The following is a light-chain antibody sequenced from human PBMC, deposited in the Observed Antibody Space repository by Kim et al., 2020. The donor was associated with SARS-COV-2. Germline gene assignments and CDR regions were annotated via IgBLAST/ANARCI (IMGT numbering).Light chain of an antibody. CDR3: QQSHSVPYT. J-gene: IGKJ2*01. CDR1: QTLGGS. Sequence: SGSVGDRLTMTCRASQTLGGSLNWYQQRPGKAPQLLIYAASSLNTGVPSRFSGSESGTYFTLTIGSLQPEDFGTYYCQQSHSVPYTFGQGTKLEI. CDR2: AAS. V-gene: IGKV1-39*01.